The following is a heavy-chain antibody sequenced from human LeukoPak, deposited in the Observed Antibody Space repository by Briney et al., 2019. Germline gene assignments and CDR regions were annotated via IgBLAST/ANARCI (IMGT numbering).Heavy chain of an antibody. CDR2: IWYDGSKK. D-gene: IGHD2-15*01. Sequence: GVPLRLSCAASGFTFSTYGMHWVRRAPGKGLEWVAVIWYDGSKKFYADSGKGRFTISRDKSKNTLYLQMNSLRVEDTAVYYCAREGCSGTSCYGVDAFDIWGQGTKVTVSS. J-gene: IGHJ3*02. CDR1: GFTFSTYG. V-gene: IGHV3-33*01. CDR3: AREGCSGTSCYGVDAFDI.